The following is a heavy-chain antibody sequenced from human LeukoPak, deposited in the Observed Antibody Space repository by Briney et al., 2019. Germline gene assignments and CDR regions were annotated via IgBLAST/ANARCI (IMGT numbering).Heavy chain of an antibody. CDR3: ARAGSGWYGGRLFEF. D-gene: IGHD6-13*01. J-gene: IGHJ4*02. CDR1: VGSISFYH. CDR2: ISESGST. Sequence: SETLSLTCTVSVGSISFYHWSWIRQSPGKELEWIGDISESGSTNYMHSLKSRVTISVDTSNQFSLKLSSVTAADTAVYYCARAGSGWYGGRLFEFWGPGALVAVSS. V-gene: IGHV4-59*01.